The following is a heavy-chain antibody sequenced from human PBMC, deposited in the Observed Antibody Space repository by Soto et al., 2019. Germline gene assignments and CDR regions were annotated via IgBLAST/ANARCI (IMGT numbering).Heavy chain of an antibody. CDR3: ARDGARIDSSGKFDY. D-gene: IGHD3-22*01. J-gene: IGHJ4*02. CDR2: SWFDGSIA. CDR1: GFKFTDYG. Sequence: QVQLVESGGGVVQPGRSLRLSCVASGFKFTDYGLNWVRQTPGKGLEWVAISWFDGSIAYYAESVKGRFTISRDDSRNTVYLHTNSLRGEDTAMYYCARDGARIDSSGKFDYWGQGTQVTVSS. V-gene: IGHV3-33*01.